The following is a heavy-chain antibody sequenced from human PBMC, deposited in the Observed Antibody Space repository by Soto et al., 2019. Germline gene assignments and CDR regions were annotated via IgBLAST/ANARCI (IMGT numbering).Heavy chain of an antibody. Sequence: QVQLVQSGAEVKKPGSSVKVSCKASGGTFSSYAISWVRQAPGQGLEWMGGIIPIFGTANYAQKFQGRATXXADESTSTAYMELSSLRSEDTAVYSCASPTKPLYYYSGMDVWGQGTTVTVSS. CDR2: IIPIFGTA. D-gene: IGHD1-1*01. V-gene: IGHV1-69*12. J-gene: IGHJ6*02. CDR1: GGTFSSYA. CDR3: ASPTKPLYYYSGMDV.